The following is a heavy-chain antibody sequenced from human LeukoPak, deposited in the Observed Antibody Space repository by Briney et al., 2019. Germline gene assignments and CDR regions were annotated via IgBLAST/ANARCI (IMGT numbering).Heavy chain of an antibody. J-gene: IGHJ5*02. CDR1: GFTVSSNY. V-gene: IGHV3-66*01. CDR2: IYSGGST. CDR3: ARYLSPMTTVTSNWFDP. D-gene: IGHD4-17*01. Sequence: PGGSLRLSCAASGFTVSSNYMSWVRQAPGKGLEWVSVIYSGGSTYYADSVKGRFTISRDNSKNTLYLQMNSLRAEDTAVYYCARYLSPMTTVTSNWFDPWGQGTLVTVSS.